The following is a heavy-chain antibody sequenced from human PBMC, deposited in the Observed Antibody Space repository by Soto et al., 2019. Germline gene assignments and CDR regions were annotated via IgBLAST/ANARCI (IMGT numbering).Heavy chain of an antibody. CDR1: GFTFSNFA. D-gene: IGHD2-2*01. CDR2: ITGSTGTT. Sequence: PGGSLRLSCAASGFTFSNFAMSWVRHAPGEGLEWVSEITGSTGTTYYADSVKGRFIISRDNSKNTVHLQMNSLRAEDTAVYYCAKDTSSSPYYMDVWGKGTTVTVSS. J-gene: IGHJ6*03. CDR3: AKDTSSSPYYMDV. V-gene: IGHV3-23*01.